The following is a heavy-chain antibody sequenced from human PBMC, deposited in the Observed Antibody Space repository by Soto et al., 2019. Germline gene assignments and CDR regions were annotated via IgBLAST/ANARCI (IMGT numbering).Heavy chain of an antibody. J-gene: IGHJ6*02. Sequence: LRLSCAASGFTFSSYEMNWVRQAPGKGLEWVSYISSSGSTIYYADSVKGRFTISRDNAKNSLYLQMNSLRAEDTAVYYCARDKVVVVITTSYYYGMDVWGQGTTVTVSS. CDR1: GFTFSSYE. D-gene: IGHD3-22*01. V-gene: IGHV3-48*03. CDR3: ARDKVVVVITTSYYYGMDV. CDR2: ISSSGSTI.